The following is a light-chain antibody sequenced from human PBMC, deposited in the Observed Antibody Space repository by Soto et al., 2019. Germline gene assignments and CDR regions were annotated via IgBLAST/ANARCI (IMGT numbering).Light chain of an antibody. Sequence: IVLTQSPGTLSLSPGERATLSCRASQTITNNYLAWYQQKPGQPPRLLIYGASTRATGVPERFSGSESGTDFTLTIFRLEPEDSAVFYCQHYGYSPYTFGQGSKLEIK. CDR2: GAS. V-gene: IGKV3-20*01. J-gene: IGKJ2*01. CDR3: QHYGYSPYT. CDR1: QTITNNY.